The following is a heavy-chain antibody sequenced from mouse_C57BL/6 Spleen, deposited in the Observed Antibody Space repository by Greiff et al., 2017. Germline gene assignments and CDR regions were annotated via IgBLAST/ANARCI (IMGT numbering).Heavy chain of an antibody. CDR2: IHPNSGST. J-gene: IGHJ2*01. CDR3: AREGVVAYYFDY. Sequence: VKLQQPGAELVKPGASVKLSCKASGYTFTSYWMHWVKQRPGQGLEWIGMIHPNSGSTNYNEKFKSKATLTVDKSSSTAYMQLSSLTSEDSAVYYCAREGVVAYYFDYWGQGTTLTVSS. D-gene: IGHD1-1*01. CDR1: GYTFTSYW. V-gene: IGHV1-64*01.